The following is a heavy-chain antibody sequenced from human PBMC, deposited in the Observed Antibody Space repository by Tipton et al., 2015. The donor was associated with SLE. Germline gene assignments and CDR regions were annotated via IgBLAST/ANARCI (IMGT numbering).Heavy chain of an antibody. CDR2: ISGSGGST. V-gene: IGHV3-23*01. D-gene: IGHD4-17*01. J-gene: IGHJ5*02. Sequence: SLRLSCAASGFTYRNYAMGWVRQAPGRGLVWVSSISGSGGSTYYADSVKGRCTISRDNSNNTLYLQMNSLRAGDTALYYCVKGFRDYGDSEEVGWFDAWGQGTLVAVSS. CDR3: VKGFRDYGDSEEVGWFDA. CDR1: GFTYRNYA.